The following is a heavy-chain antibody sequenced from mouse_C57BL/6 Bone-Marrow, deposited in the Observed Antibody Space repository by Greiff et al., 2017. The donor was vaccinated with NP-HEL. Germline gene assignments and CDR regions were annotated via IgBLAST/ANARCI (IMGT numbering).Heavy chain of an antibody. V-gene: IGHV1-52*01. Sequence: QVQLKQPGAELVRPGSSVKLSCKASGYSFTSYWMFWVKQRPIQGLVWIGNFEPSDSETHSNQKFKDKATLTVDKSSSTAYMQLSSLTSEDSAVYYCARGCYYGYDGEFAYWGQGTLVTVSA. CDR3: ARGCYYGYDGEFAY. J-gene: IGHJ3*01. CDR2: FEPSDSET. CDR1: GYSFTSYW. D-gene: IGHD2-2*01.